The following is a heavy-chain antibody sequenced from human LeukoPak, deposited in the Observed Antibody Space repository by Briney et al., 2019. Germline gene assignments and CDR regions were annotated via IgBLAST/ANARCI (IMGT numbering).Heavy chain of an antibody. Sequence: GGSLRLSCAASGFTFSDYYMGWIRQAPGKGLEWVAYITGSGNTIHYADSVKGRFTISRDNAVNSVYLQMNSLTVEDAAVYFCARVYSGNPYDRDIWGQGTLVTVS. CDR2: ITGSGNTI. V-gene: IGHV3-11*04. CDR3: ARVYSGNPYDRDI. CDR1: GFTFSDYY. D-gene: IGHD5-12*01. J-gene: IGHJ4*02.